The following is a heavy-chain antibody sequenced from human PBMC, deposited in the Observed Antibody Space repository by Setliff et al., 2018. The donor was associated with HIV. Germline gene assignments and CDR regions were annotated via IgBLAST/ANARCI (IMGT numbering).Heavy chain of an antibody. CDR1: GFIFSSYG. Sequence: GGSLRLSCAASGFIFSSYGMHWVRQAPGKGLEWVAFIHYDVSSKYYGDSVKGRFTISRDNSRNTLYLQMNSLRPEDTAVYYCAKDFGYSSGWYLVSCTFDIWGQGTMVTVSS. J-gene: IGHJ3*02. CDR2: IHYDVSSK. D-gene: IGHD6-19*01. V-gene: IGHV3-30*02. CDR3: AKDFGYSSGWYLVSCTFDI.